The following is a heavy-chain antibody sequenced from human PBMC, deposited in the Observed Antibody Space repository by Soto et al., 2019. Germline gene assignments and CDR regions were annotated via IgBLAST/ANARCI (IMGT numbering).Heavy chain of an antibody. CDR3: ARYKSNYYYGMDV. CDR2: IYYSGIT. Sequence: QVQLQESGPGLVKPSETLSLTCTVSGGSISSYYWSWIRQPPGKGLEWIGYIYYSGITNYNPSLKSPGTISVDTSKNQFSLKLSSVTAADTAVYYCARYKSNYYYGMDVWGQGTTVTVSS. J-gene: IGHJ6*02. V-gene: IGHV4-59*01. CDR1: GGSISSYY. D-gene: IGHD1-20*01.